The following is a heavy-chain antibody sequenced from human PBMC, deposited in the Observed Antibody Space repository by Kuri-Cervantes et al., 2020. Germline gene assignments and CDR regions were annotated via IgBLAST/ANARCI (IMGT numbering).Heavy chain of an antibody. Sequence: ASVKVSCKATGYTFTGYYMHWVRQAPGQGLEWMGWINPNSGGTNYAQKFQGRVTMTRDTSISTAYMELSRLRSDDTAVYYCARGDYYYYYGMDVWGQGTTVTVSS. J-gene: IGHJ6*02. CDR3: ARGDYYYYYGMDV. CDR1: GYTFTGYY. CDR2: INPNSGGT. V-gene: IGHV1-2*02.